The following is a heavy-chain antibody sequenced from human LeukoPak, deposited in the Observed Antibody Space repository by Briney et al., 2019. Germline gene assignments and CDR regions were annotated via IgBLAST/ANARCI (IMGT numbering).Heavy chain of an antibody. J-gene: IGHJ5*02. CDR2: IYYSGST. D-gene: IGHD1-1*01. Sequence: SETLSLTCTVSGGSISSGGYYWSWIRQHPGKGLEWIGYIYYSGSTYYNPSLKSRVTISVDTSKNQFSLKLSSVTAADTAVYYCARAWTTSGWFDPWGQGTLVTVSS. CDR3: ARAWTTSGWFDP. CDR1: GGSISSGGYY. V-gene: IGHV4-31*03.